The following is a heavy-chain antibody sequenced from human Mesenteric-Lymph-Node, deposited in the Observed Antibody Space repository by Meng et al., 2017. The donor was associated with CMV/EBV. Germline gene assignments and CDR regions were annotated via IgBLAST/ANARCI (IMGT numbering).Heavy chain of an antibody. CDR1: GFTFSSYA. V-gene: IGHV3-23*01. CDR3: ARSVGGFDY. D-gene: IGHD3-16*01. J-gene: IGHJ4*02. Sequence: GGSLRLSCAASGFTFSSYAMSWVRQAPGKGLEWVSAISGSGGSTYYADSVKGRFTISRDNVKNTVFLQMNGLRAEDTAVYYCARSVGGFDYWGQGILVTVSS. CDR2: ISGSGGST.